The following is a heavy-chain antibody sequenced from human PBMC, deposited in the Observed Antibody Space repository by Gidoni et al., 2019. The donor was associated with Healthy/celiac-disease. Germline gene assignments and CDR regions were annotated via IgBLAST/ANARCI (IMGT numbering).Heavy chain of an antibody. J-gene: IGHJ6*02. CDR1: GYTLTALS. V-gene: IGHV1-24*01. CDR2: FDPEDGET. CDR3: ATPILTGYSTQRGVPYDYGMDV. Sequence: QVQLVQSGAEVKKPGASVKVSCKVSGYTLTALSMHWVRQAPGKGLEWMGGFDPEDGETIYAQKFQGRVTMTEDTSTDTAYMELSSLRSEDTAVYYCATPILTGYSTQRGVPYDYGMDVWGQGTTVTVSS. D-gene: IGHD3-9*01.